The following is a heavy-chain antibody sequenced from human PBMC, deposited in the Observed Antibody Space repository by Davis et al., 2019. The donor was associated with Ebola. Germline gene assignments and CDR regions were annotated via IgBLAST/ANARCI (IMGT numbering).Heavy chain of an antibody. V-gene: IGHV3-23*01. CDR3: AKDEYYYGSGSYSYYFDY. CDR2: ISGSGGST. D-gene: IGHD3-10*01. CDR1: GFTFNSYA. J-gene: IGHJ4*02. Sequence: GGSLRLSCAASGFTFNSYAMSWVRQAPGKGLEWVSAISGSGGSTYYADSVKGRFTISRDNSKNTLYLQMNSLRAEDTAVYYCAKDEYYYGSGSYSYYFDYWGQGTLVTVSS.